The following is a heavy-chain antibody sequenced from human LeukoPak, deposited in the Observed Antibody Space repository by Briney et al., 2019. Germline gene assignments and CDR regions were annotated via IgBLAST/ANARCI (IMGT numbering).Heavy chain of an antibody. J-gene: IGHJ4*02. CDR1: GFTFSYYA. CDR2: ISGSGGST. CDR3: AKGPLIEVAGTTWDH. D-gene: IGHD6-19*01. V-gene: IGHV3-23*01. Sequence: GGSLRLPCAASGFTFSYYAMSWVRQTPGKGLEWVSAISGSGGSTYYADSVKGRFTISRDNSKNTLFLQMNSLRAEDTAVYYCAKGPLIEVAGTTWDHWGQGILVIVSS.